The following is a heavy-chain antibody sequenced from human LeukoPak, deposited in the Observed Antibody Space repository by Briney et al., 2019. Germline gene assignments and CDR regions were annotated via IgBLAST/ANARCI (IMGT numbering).Heavy chain of an antibody. D-gene: IGHD5-18*01. CDR2: IYTSGST. CDR1: GGSISSYY. Sequence: SETLSLTCTASGGSISSYYWNWIRQPAGKGLEWIGRIYTSGSTSYNSSLESRVTMSVDTSKNQFSLKLSSVTAADTAVYYCARDVGGYNYGYSLDYWGQGTLVSVSS. CDR3: ARDVGGYNYGYSLDY. J-gene: IGHJ4*02. V-gene: IGHV4-4*07.